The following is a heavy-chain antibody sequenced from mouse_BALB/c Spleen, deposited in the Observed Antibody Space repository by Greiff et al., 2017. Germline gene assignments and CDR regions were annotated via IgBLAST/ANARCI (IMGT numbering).Heavy chain of an antibody. Sequence: VQLQQSGAELVRPGALVKLSCKASGFNIKDYYMHWVKQRPEQGLEWIGWIDPENGNTIYDPKFQGKASITADTSSNTAYLQLSSLTSEDTAVYYCASTTVVAYYFDYWGQGTTLTVSS. CDR1: GFNIKDYY. J-gene: IGHJ2*01. V-gene: IGHV14-1*02. D-gene: IGHD1-1*01. CDR2: IDPENGNT. CDR3: ASTTVVAYYFDY.